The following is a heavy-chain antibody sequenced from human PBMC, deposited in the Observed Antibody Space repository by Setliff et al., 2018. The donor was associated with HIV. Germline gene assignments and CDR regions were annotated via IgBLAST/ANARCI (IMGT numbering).Heavy chain of an antibody. Sequence: SETLSLTCTVSGGSISGSSYFLARIRQPPGRGLEWIGSISYSGSTSYNPSLKSRVTISVDTSKSQFSLKLSSVTAADTAVYYCARKPGFCSGGGCRGYFDYWGQGTLVTVSS. CDR3: ARKPGFCSGGGCRGYFDY. CDR1: GGSISGSSYF. V-gene: IGHV4-39*07. D-gene: IGHD2-15*01. J-gene: IGHJ4*02. CDR2: ISYSGST.